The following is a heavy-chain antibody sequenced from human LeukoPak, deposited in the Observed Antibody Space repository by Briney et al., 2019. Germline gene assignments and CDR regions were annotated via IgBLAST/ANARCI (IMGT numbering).Heavy chain of an antibody. V-gene: IGHV3-33*01. CDR2: IWYDGSNK. D-gene: IGHD6-19*01. CDR1: GFTFSSYG. J-gene: IGHJ4*02. Sequence: GRSLRLSCAASGFTFSSYGMHWVRQAPGKGLEWVAVIWYDGSNKYYADSEKGRFTISRDNSKNTLYLQMNSLRAEDTAVYYCARGASSGWYGGFDYWGQGTLVTVSS. CDR3: ARGASSGWYGGFDY.